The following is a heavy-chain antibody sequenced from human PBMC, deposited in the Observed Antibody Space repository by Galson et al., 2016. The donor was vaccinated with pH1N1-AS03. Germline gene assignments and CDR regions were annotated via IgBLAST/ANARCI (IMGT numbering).Heavy chain of an antibody. J-gene: IGHJ4*02. V-gene: IGHV3-74*01. Sequence: SLRLSCAASGFTLRNYWMHWVRQAPGGGLVWVSRINIDETKTYYADYVEGRFAISRDIAKNTVYLQMNSLGPEDTAVYYCARGILGDAVGLDSWGQGTLVTVSS. CDR1: GFTLRNYW. D-gene: IGHD3-16*01. CDR2: INIDETKT. CDR3: ARGILGDAVGLDS.